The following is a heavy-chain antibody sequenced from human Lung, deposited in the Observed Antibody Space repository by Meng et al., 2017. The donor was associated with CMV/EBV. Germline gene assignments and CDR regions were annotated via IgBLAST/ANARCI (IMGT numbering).Heavy chain of an antibody. Sequence: GGSLRLXCAASGFTFSNYWIHWVRQAPGKGLEWVSRINTDGSSTAYADSVKGRFTISRDNAKNTVFLHISSVRAEDTVVFYCARDPVRGDLDYWGQGTLVTVSS. V-gene: IGHV3-74*01. CDR1: GFTFSNYW. CDR3: ARDPVRGDLDY. D-gene: IGHD3-10*01. J-gene: IGHJ4*02. CDR2: INTDGSST.